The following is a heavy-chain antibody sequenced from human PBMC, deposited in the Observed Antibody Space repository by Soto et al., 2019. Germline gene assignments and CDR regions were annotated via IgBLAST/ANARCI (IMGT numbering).Heavy chain of an antibody. J-gene: IGHJ6*02. CDR2: IWYDGSNK. Sequence: QVQLVESGGGVVQPGRSLRLSCAASGFTFSNYGMHWVRQAPDKGLEWVALIWYDGSNKYYADSVKGRFTISRDNSKNTLYLQMNSLRAEDTAVYYFASEYCSGGTCYYYGMDVWGQGTTVTVSS. V-gene: IGHV3-33*01. D-gene: IGHD2-15*01. CDR1: GFTFSNYG. CDR3: ASEYCSGGTCYYYGMDV.